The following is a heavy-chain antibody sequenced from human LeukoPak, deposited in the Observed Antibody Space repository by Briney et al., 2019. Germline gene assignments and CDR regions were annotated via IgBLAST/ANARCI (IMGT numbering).Heavy chain of an antibody. J-gene: IGHJ4*02. CDR2: IDYDGSNR. D-gene: IGHD3-16*01. CDR3: ARWGGTRQFYFDY. V-gene: IGHV3-33*01. CDR1: GFSLSNYG. Sequence: GGSLRLSCAASGFSLSNYGLHWVRQGPGKGLEWLAVIDYDGSNRYYADSVKGRFTISKDSSENTLYLQMNSLRADDTAMYYCARWGGTRQFYFDYWGQGTLATVSS.